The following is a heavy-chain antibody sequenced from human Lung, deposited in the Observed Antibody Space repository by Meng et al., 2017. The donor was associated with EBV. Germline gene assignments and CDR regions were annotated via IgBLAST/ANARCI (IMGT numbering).Heavy chain of an antibody. CDR2: IYSSGST. Sequence: QVPVTGSGPGLVKPSPTLSLACTGPGGSISSGNHYWSWIRQHPGKGMEYIGYIYSSGSTYYTPSLKSRVIISVDTSKNQFSLRLNSVTAADTAVYYCASLYGDSSVWYLDLWGRGTLVTVSS. D-gene: IGHD4-17*01. J-gene: IGHJ2*01. CDR3: ASLYGDSSVWYLDL. V-gene: IGHV4-31*03. CDR1: GGSISSGNHY.